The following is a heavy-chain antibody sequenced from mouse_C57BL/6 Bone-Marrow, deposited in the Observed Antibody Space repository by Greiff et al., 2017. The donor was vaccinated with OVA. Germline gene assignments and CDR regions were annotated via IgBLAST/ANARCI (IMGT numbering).Heavy chain of an antibody. CDR2: IWSGGST. CDR3: AKNSITTVVATRYAMDY. D-gene: IGHD1-1*01. J-gene: IGHJ4*01. V-gene: IGHV2-4*01. CDR1: GFSLTSYG. Sequence: QVQLQQSGPGLVQPSQSLSITCTVSGFSLTSYGVHWVRQPPGKGLEWLGVIWSGGSTDYNAAFISRLSISKDNSKSQVFFKMNSLQADDTAIYYCAKNSITTVVATRYAMDYWGQGTSVTVSS.